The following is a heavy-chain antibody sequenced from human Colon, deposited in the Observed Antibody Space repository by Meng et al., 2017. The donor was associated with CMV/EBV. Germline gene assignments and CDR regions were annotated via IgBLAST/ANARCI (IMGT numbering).Heavy chain of an antibody. J-gene: IGHJ4*02. CDR3: IRENWYYDY. D-gene: IGHD1-1*01. CDR1: GYTFTPYY. V-gene: IGHV1-2*02. Sequence: QGQLVPSGAEVKNHGASVKVSCKSSGYTFTPYYLHWLRQAPGQGLEWVGCMLPKTGAFDYAQKFRGRITLTTDTSITTAYMELSGLTSDDTAVYYCIRENWYYDYWGLGTLVTVSS. CDR2: MLPKTGAF.